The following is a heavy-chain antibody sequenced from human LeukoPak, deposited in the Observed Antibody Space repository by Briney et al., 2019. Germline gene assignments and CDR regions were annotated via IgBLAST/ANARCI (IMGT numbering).Heavy chain of an antibody. CDR1: GFTFSSYA. CDR2: IDGSGGST. D-gene: IGHD4-17*01. Sequence: GESLKISCAASGFTFSSYAMNWVRQAPGKGLEWVSSIDGSGGSTYYADSMKGRFTISRDNSKNTLYLQMNSLRAEDTAVYYCAKGDNYGDYLSFDYWGQGALDTVSS. CDR3: AKGDNYGDYLSFDY. V-gene: IGHV3-23*01. J-gene: IGHJ4*02.